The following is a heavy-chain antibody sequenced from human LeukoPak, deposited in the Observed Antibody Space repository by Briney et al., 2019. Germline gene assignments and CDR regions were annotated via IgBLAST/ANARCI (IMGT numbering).Heavy chain of an antibody. Sequence: GGSLRLSCAASGFTFDDYAMHWVRQAPRKGLEWVSLISGDGGSTYYADSVKGRFTISRDNSENSLYLQMNSLRTEDTALYYCAKDFGAGRITIFGVVQAFYFDYWGQGTLVTVSS. CDR3: AKDFGAGRITIFGVVQAFYFDY. CDR2: ISGDGGST. D-gene: IGHD3-3*01. J-gene: IGHJ4*02. V-gene: IGHV3-43*02. CDR1: GFTFDDYA.